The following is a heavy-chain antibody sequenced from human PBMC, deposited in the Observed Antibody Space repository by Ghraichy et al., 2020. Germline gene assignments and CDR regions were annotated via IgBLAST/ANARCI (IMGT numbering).Heavy chain of an antibody. CDR1: GSTFTDYY. D-gene: IGHD1-14*01. J-gene: IGHJ6*02. CDR3: ARDFFSSITSPNYYYGMDL. Sequence: ASVKVSCKASGSTFTDYYMHWVRQAPGQGLEWMGRINPNTGGTNYAQKFQGRVTMTRDTSIDTAYMELSRVRSDDTAVYYCARDFFSSITSPNYYYGMDLWGQGTTVTVSS. V-gene: IGHV1-2*06. CDR2: INPNTGGT.